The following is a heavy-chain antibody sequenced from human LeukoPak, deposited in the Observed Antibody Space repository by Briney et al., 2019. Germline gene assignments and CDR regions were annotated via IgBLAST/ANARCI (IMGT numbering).Heavy chain of an antibody. D-gene: IGHD3-22*01. CDR2: IYYSGST. V-gene: IGHV4-39*01. J-gene: IGHJ4*02. Sequence: PSETLSLTCTVSGGSISSSSSYWGWIRQPPGTGVEWIGSIYYSGSTYYNPSLKSRVIISVDTSKNLFSLKLNSVTAADTAVYYCARHRPSYYYDTIDYYSGFDYWGQGSLVTVSS. CDR3: ARHRPSYYYDTIDYYSGFDY. CDR1: GGSISSSSSY.